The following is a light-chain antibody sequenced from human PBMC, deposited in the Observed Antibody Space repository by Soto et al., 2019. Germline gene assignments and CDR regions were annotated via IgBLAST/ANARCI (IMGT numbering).Light chain of an antibody. V-gene: IGKV1-5*01. CDR2: EAS. CDR3: QQYNSYPWT. Sequence: DIQMTQSPSTLSASVGDRVTITCLASQSISSWLAWYQQKPGKAPKVLIYEASSLESGVPSRFSGSGSGTEFTHTISSLQPDDFATFYCQQYNSYPWTFGQGTKVEIK. J-gene: IGKJ1*01. CDR1: QSISSW.